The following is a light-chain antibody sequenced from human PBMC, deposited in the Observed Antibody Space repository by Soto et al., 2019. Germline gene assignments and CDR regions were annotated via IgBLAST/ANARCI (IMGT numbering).Light chain of an antibody. CDR2: TAS. Sequence: DIQMTQSPSTLSASVGDRVTITCRASQSISSWLAWYQQTPGSAPKLLIYTASSLDSGVPSRFSGNGSGTEFTLTISSLQPDDFATYYCQQYSSYSEAFGQGTKVDI. CDR3: QQYSSYSEA. CDR1: QSISSW. V-gene: IGKV1-5*03. J-gene: IGKJ1*01.